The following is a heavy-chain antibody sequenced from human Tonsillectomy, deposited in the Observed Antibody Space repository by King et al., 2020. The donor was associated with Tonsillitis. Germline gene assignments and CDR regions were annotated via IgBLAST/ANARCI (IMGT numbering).Heavy chain of an antibody. Sequence: QLVQSGGGVVQPGRSLRLSCAASGFTFSSYGMHWVRQAPGKGLEWVAVISYDGSNKYYADSVKGRFTISRDNSKNTQYLQMNSLRAEDTAVYYCAKDLGNVVVPAAIISAFDIWGQGTMVTVSS. CDR2: ISYDGSNK. CDR1: GFTFSSYG. D-gene: IGHD2-2*01. V-gene: IGHV3-30*18. CDR3: AKDLGNVVVPAAIISAFDI. J-gene: IGHJ3*02.